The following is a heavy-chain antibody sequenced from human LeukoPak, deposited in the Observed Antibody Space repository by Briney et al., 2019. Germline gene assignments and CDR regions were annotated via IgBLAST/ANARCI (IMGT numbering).Heavy chain of an antibody. J-gene: IGHJ4*02. CDR1: GFTFSDHY. CDR2: SRSKGNSYTT. Sequence: GGSLRLSCAASGFTFSDHYMDWVRQAPGKGLEGVGRSRSKGNSYTTEHAASVKGRFTIARDDNKNSLYLQMNNLKTEDTAVYYCARGLRETWPWYFDSWGQGTLVTVSS. CDR3: ARGLRETWPWYFDS. V-gene: IGHV3-72*01.